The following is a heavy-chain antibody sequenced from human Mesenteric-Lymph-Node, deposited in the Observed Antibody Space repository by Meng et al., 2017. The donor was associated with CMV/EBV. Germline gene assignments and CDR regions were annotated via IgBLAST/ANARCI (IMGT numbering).Heavy chain of an antibody. CDR3: AREDGSGSSDYYDY. D-gene: IGHD3-10*01. J-gene: IGHJ4*02. CDR1: GFTFSSYS. V-gene: IGHV3-21*01. CDR2: ISSSSSYI. Sequence: GGSLRLSCAASGFTFSSYSMNWVRQAPGKGLEWVSSISSSSSYIYYADSVKGRFTISRDNAKNSLYLQMNSLRAEDTAVYYCAREDGSGSSDYYDYWGQGTLVTVSS.